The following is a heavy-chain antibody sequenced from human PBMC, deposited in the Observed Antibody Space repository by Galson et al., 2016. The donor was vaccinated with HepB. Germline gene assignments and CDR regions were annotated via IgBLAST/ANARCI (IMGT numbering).Heavy chain of an antibody. V-gene: IGHV4-59*01. J-gene: IGHJ6*02. Sequence: SETLSLTCTVSGGSISSYYWSWIRQPPGKGLEWLGYIYYNGSTNYNPSLKSRVTISVDTSKNQFSLKLSSVTAADTAVYYCARVGDYYDYFRHVTPFNYYGMDVWGRGTTVTVSS. CDR3: ARVGDYYDYFRHVTPFNYYGMDV. CDR2: IYYNGST. CDR1: GGSISSYY. D-gene: IGHD3-22*01.